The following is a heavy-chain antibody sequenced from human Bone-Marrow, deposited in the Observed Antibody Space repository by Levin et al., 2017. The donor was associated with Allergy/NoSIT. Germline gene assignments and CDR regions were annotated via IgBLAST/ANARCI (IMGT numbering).Heavy chain of an antibody. CDR3: ARGRYYGMDV. Sequence: GGSLRLSCAASGYSFSSHWIHWVRQAPGKGLVWVSGIKGDGSQTTYADSVKGRFSISRDNAKNTLYLQMNSLRVEDTAVYSCARGRYYGMDVWGQGTTVTVSS. CDR1: GYSFSSHW. J-gene: IGHJ6*02. CDR2: IKGDGSQT. V-gene: IGHV3-74*01.